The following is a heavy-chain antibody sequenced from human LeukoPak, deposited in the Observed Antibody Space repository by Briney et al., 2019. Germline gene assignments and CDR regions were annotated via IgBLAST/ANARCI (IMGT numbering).Heavy chain of an antibody. J-gene: IGHJ4*02. CDR1: GGSITYYH. Sequence: SETLSLTCTVSGGSITYYHWSWIRQPPGKGLEWIGYIYYSGSTNYNPSLESRVTISVDTPKNQFSLKLSSVTAADTAVYYCARRLSSWYAFDYWGQGTLVTVSS. CDR2: IYYSGST. V-gene: IGHV4-59*08. CDR3: ARRLSSWYAFDY. D-gene: IGHD6-13*01.